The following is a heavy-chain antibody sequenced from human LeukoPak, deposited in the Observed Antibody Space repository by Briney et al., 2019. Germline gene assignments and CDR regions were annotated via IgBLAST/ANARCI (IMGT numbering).Heavy chain of an antibody. J-gene: IGHJ2*01. Sequence: PSETLSLTCTVSGGSISSYYWSWIRQPPGKGLEWIGYIYYSGSTNYNPSPKSRVTISLDTSKNQFSLKLSSVTAADTAVYYCARMEYEQQLSWSTDWYFDLWGRGTLVTVSS. CDR2: IYYSGST. CDR1: GGSISSYY. D-gene: IGHD6-13*01. V-gene: IGHV4-59*01. CDR3: ARMEYEQQLSWSTDWYFDL.